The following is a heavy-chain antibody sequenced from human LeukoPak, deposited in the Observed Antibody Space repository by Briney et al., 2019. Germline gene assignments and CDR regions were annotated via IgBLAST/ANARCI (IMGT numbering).Heavy chain of an antibody. V-gene: IGHV4-4*07. D-gene: IGHD2-8*01. Sequence: SETLSLTCTVSGGSISSYYWSWIRQPAGKGLEWIGRIYTSGSTNYNPSLKSRVTMSVDTSKNQFSPKLSSVTAADTAVYYCAREDCTNGVCYHDYYYYMDVWGKGATVTVSS. CDR2: IYTSGST. CDR3: AREDCTNGVCYHDYYYYMDV. CDR1: GGSISSYY. J-gene: IGHJ6*03.